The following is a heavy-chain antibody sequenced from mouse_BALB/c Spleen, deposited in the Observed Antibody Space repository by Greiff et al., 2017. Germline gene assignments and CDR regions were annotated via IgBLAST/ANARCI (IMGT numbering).Heavy chain of an antibody. CDR1: GFTFSSYG. V-gene: IGHV5-6-3*01. D-gene: IGHD2-1*01. J-gene: IGHJ4*01. CDR3: ARIYYGYAMDY. Sequence: EVQRVESGGGLVQPGGSLKLSCAASGFTFSSYGMSWVRQTPDKRLELVATINSNGGSTYYPDSVKGRFTISRDNAKNTLYLQMSSLKSEDTAMYYCARIYYGYAMDYWGQGTSVTVSS. CDR2: INSNGGST.